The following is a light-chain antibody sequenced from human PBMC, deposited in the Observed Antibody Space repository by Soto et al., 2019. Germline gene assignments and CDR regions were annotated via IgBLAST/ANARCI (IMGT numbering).Light chain of an antibody. Sequence: EIVMTQSPAILSVSPGERATLSCRASQSVSTNLAWFPQKPSQTPRLLLNGAFTRATGIPARFTGSGAGTEFIRTISSLQYEDFAVDSCQQYDISPPTFGQGTKVDIK. CDR3: QQYDISPPT. J-gene: IGKJ1*01. CDR1: QSVSTN. V-gene: IGKV3-15*01. CDR2: GAF.